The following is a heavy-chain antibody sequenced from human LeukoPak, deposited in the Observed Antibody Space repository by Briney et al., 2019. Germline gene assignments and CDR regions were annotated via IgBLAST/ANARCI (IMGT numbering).Heavy chain of an antibody. CDR3: ARDSCLIKTCLDY. D-gene: IGHD3-10*01. V-gene: IGHV3-33*01. J-gene: IGHJ4*02. Sequence: GGSLRLSCATSGFIFSHFGMHWVRQAPGRGLEWVAAIQSDGSQEYFADSVKGRSTISRDKSKSTMYLQIDTLRAEDTAVYYCARDSCLIKTCLDYWGQGTLVTVSS. CDR2: IQSDGSQE. CDR1: GFIFSHFG.